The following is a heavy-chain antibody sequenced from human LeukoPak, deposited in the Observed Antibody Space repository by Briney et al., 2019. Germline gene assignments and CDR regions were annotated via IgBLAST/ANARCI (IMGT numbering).Heavy chain of an antibody. J-gene: IGHJ5*02. V-gene: IGHV4-59*01. D-gene: IGHD6-13*01. CDR2: IYYTGST. CDR3: ASSSWYGNWFDP. Sequence: SETLSLTCTVSGGSISSSYWSWIRQPPGKGLEWIGYIYYTGSTNYNPSLKSRVTISVDTSKNQFSLELSSVTAADTAVYYCASSSWYGNWFDPWSQGTLVTVSS. CDR1: GGSISSSY.